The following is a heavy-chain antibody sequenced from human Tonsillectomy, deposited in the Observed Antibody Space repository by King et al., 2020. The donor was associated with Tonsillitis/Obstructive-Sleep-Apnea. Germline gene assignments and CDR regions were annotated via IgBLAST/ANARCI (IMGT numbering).Heavy chain of an antibody. J-gene: IGHJ4*02. D-gene: IGHD3-10*01. CDR3: TRHAYGLGSYY. V-gene: IGHV4-59*08. Sequence: QLQESGPGLVKPSETLSLTCTVSGGSMSNFHWGWIRQPPGRGLEWIGNIHDSGSTEYNSSLRSRVSISLDTSKNQFSLKLSSITAADTAVYYCTRHAYGLGSYYWGQGALVTVSS. CDR1: GGSMSNFH. CDR2: IHDSGST.